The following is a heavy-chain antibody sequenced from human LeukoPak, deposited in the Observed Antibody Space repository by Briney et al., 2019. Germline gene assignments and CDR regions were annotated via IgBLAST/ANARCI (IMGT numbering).Heavy chain of an antibody. V-gene: IGHV4-38-2*02. D-gene: IGHD1-26*01. Sequence: SETLSLTCTVSGYSISSGYYWGWIRQPPGKGLEWIGSIYHSGSTYYNPSLKSRVTISVDTSKNQFSLKLSSVTAADTAVYYCARSRYSGSYWAVDGDGAAFDYWGQGTLVTVSS. J-gene: IGHJ4*02. CDR2: IYHSGST. CDR3: ARSRYSGSYWAVDGDGAAFDY. CDR1: GYSISSGYY.